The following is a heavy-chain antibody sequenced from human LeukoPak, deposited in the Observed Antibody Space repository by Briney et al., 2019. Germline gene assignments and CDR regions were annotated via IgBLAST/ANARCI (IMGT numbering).Heavy chain of an antibody. CDR2: FDPEDGET. CDR1: GYTLTELS. J-gene: IGHJ4*02. D-gene: IGHD6-13*01. Sequence: ASVKVSCKVSGYTLTELSMHWVRQAPGKGLEWMGGFDPEDGETIYAQKFQGRVTMTEDTSTDTAYMELSSLRSEDTAVYFCARRPGSSSWYESCDYWGQGTLVTVSS. CDR3: ARRPGSSSWYESCDY. V-gene: IGHV1-24*01.